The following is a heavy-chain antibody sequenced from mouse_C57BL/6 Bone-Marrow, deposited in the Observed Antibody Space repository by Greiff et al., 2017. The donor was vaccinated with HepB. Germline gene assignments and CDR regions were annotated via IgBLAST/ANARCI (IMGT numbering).Heavy chain of an antibody. J-gene: IGHJ4*01. CDR2: ISSGGSYT. V-gene: IGHV5-6*01. D-gene: IGHD1-1*01. CDR1: GFTFSSYG. Sequence: EVKLMESGGDLVKPGGSLKLSCAASGFTFSSYGMSWVRQTPDKRLEWVATISSGGSYTYYPDSVKGRFTISGDNAKNTLYLQMSSLKSEDTAMYYCARQITTVPMDYWGQGTSVTVSS. CDR3: ARQITTVPMDY.